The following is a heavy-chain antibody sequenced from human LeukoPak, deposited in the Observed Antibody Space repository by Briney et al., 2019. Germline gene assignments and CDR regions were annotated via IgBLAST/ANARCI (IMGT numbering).Heavy chain of an antibody. Sequence: ASVKVSCKASGYTFTSYGISWVRQAPGQGLEGMGWISAYNGNTNYAQKLQGRVTMTTDTSTRTAYMELRSLRSDDTAVYYCARVYGVDTAMVGYYYYMDVWGKGTTVTVSS. CDR2: ISAYNGNT. CDR3: ARVYGVDTAMVGYYYYMDV. V-gene: IGHV1-18*01. D-gene: IGHD5-18*01. J-gene: IGHJ6*03. CDR1: GYTFTSYG.